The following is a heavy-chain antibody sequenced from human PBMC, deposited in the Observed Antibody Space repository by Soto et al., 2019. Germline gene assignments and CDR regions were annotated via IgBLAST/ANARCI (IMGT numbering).Heavy chain of an antibody. CDR1: GYTFTSYY. Sequence: ASEKVSCKESGYTFTSYYMHWVRQAPGQVLEWMGISNPSGGSTSYAQKLQGRVTMTRNTSTSTVYMELSSLRSEDTAVYSCARDNGGPYDGYCSGGTCYQSAHYYYYGMDVWGQGTTVTVSS. J-gene: IGHJ6*02. CDR2: SNPSGGST. CDR3: ARDNGGPYDGYCSGGTCYQSAHYYYYGMDV. D-gene: IGHD2-15*01. V-gene: IGHV1-46*01.